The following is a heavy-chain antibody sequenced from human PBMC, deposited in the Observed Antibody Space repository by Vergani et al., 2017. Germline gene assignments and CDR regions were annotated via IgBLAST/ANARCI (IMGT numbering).Heavy chain of an antibody. J-gene: IGHJ6*02. D-gene: IGHD3-22*01. Sequence: EVQLVESGGGLVQPGGSLRLPCAASGFTFSSYWMSWVRKAPGKGLEWVANIMQDGSEKYYVDSVKGRFTISRYNAKNSLFLQMNSLRSGDTAVYYCARDDYYDSSGYYADGMDVWGQGTTVTVYS. V-gene: IGHV3-7*03. CDR2: IMQDGSEK. CDR1: GFTFSSYW. CDR3: ARDDYYDSSGYYADGMDV.